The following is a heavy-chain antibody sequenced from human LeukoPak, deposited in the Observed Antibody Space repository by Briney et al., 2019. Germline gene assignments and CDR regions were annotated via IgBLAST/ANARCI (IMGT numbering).Heavy chain of an antibody. CDR3: ARYNWNYKAFDI. D-gene: IGHD1-7*01. CDR1: GFTFSSYS. V-gene: IGHV3-48*01. Sequence: PGGSLRLSCAASGFTFSSYSMNWVRQAPGKGREWVSYISSSSSTIYYADSVKGRFTISRDNAKNSLYLQMNSLRAEDTAVYYCARYNWNYKAFDIWGQGTMVTVSS. J-gene: IGHJ3*02. CDR2: ISSSSSTI.